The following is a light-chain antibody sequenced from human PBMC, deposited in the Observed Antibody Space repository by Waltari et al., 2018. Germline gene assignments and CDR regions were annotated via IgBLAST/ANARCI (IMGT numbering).Light chain of an antibody. Sequence: EIVMTQSPATLSVSPGERVTLSGRSSQSISSNLAWYQQKPGQAPRLLIYRTSIRATGIPVRFSGSGSETEFTLTISILQSEDFAIYYCQQYNSWPPVTFGQGTRLEIK. V-gene: IGKV3D-15*03. CDR3: QQYNSWPPVT. J-gene: IGKJ5*01. CDR2: RTS. CDR1: QSISSN.